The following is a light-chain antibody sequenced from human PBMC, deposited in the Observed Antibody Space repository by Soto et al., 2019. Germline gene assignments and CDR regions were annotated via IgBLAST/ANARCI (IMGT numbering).Light chain of an antibody. Sequence: EIVLTQSPGTLSLSPGETATLSCRASQTVSSNYLAWYQQMPGQAPRLLIYDASTRATGIPDRISGSRSGTDFTLTISRLEPEDFAVYFCQQYGRSPPMYTFGQGIKLEIK. J-gene: IGKJ2*01. CDR3: QQYGRSPPMYT. CDR2: DAS. V-gene: IGKV3-20*01. CDR1: QTVSSNY.